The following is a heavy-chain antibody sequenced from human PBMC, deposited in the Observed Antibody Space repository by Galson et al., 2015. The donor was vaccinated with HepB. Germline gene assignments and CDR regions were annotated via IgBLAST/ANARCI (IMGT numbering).Heavy chain of an antibody. CDR1: GYSFTGYY. V-gene: IGHV1-2*06. CDR3: AGRSVEYFGVGNYNMDG. Sequence: SVKVSCKASGYSFTGYYVHWVRQAPGQGPEWMGRINPNSGGTNYAQKFQGRVTMTREMSIRTAYMELRRLTSDDTAVYFCAGRSVEYFGVGNYNMDGWGQGTTLTVSS. D-gene: IGHD3-3*01. J-gene: IGHJ6*02. CDR2: INPNSGGT.